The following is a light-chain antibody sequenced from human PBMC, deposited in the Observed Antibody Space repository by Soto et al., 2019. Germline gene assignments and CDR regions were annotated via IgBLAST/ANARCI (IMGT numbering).Light chain of an antibody. V-gene: IGKV3-20*01. Sequence: EVVLTQSPGTLSLSPGETATLSCRASQSVSYNYLAWYQQRPGQAPRLLIYDASSRVTGIPDRFSGSGAGTDFPLTIRRLEPQDFAVYFCQHSGHSAGTFGQGTKVDSK. CDR3: QHSGHSAGT. CDR1: QSVSYNY. CDR2: DAS. J-gene: IGKJ1*01.